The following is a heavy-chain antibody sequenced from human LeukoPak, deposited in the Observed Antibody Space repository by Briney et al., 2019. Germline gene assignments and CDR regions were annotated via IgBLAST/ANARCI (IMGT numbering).Heavy chain of an antibody. CDR3: ARDPPGIAASVSGG. CDR2: IYSGDTT. J-gene: IGHJ4*02. V-gene: IGHV3-53*01. D-gene: IGHD6-13*01. Sequence: GGSLRLSCKASGFTVSNNYMNWVRQAPGKGLEWVALIYSGDTTNYADSVKGRFTISRDNSKNTLYLQMTNVRVEDTAVYYCARDPPGIAASVSGGWGQGTLVTVSS. CDR1: GFTVSNNY.